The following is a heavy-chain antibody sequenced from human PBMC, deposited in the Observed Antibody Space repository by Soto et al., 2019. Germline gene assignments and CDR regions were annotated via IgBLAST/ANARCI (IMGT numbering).Heavy chain of an antibody. CDR2: ISYDGSNK. V-gene: IGHV3-30*03. CDR3: ATVDEYGVLDYAFDI. J-gene: IGHJ3*02. CDR1: GFTFSSYG. Sequence: QVQLVESGGGVVQPGRSLRLSCAASGFTFSSYGMHWVRQAPGKGLEWVAVISYDGSNKYYADSVKGRFTISRDNSKNTQYLQINSPGAEDTAMXXCATVDEYGVLDYAFDILGQETRVTIS. D-gene: IGHD2-2*01.